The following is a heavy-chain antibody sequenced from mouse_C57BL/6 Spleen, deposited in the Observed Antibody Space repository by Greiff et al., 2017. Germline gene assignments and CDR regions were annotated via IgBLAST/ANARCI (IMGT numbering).Heavy chain of an antibody. D-gene: IGHD2-4*01. Sequence: QVQLQQSGPELVKPGASVKISCKASGYAFSSSWMHWVKQRPGQGLEWIGRMYPGDGDTNYNGKFKGKATLTADKSSSTAYMQLSSLTSEDSAVYYCAREDDYDRDYYAMDYWGQGTSVTVAS. V-gene: IGHV1-82*01. J-gene: IGHJ4*01. CDR1: GYAFSSSW. CDR3: AREDDYDRDYYAMDY. CDR2: MYPGDGDT.